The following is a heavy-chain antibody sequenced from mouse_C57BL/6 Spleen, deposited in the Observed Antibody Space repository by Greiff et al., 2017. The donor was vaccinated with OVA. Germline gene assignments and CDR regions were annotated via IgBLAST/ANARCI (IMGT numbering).Heavy chain of an antibody. CDR3: ARSLVYYYGSSDY. Sequence: VQLQQSGPELVKPGASVKISCKASGYAFSSSWMNWVKQRPGKGLEWIGRIYPGDGDTNYNGKFKGKATLTADKSSSTAYMQLSSLTSEDSAVYFCARSLVYYYGSSDYWGQGTTLTVSS. CDR1: GYAFSSSW. D-gene: IGHD1-1*01. V-gene: IGHV1-82*01. J-gene: IGHJ2*01. CDR2: IYPGDGDT.